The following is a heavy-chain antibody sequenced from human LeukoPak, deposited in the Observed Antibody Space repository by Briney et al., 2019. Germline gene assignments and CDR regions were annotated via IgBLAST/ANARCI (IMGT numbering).Heavy chain of an antibody. J-gene: IGHJ4*02. CDR3: ARMEYQPLSFDY. CDR1: GYTFTGYY. Sequence: ASVKLSCKASGYTFTGYYMHWVRNAPGRGLEWMGWINPNSGGTNYAQKFQGRVTMTRDTSISTAYMELSRLRSDDTAVYYCARMEYQPLSFDYWGQGTLVTVSS. V-gene: IGHV1-2*02. CDR2: INPNSGGT. D-gene: IGHD2-2*01.